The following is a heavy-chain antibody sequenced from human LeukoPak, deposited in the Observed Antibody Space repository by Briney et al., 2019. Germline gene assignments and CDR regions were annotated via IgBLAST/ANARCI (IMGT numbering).Heavy chain of an antibody. CDR2: INPSGGST. CDR1: GYTFTSYY. CDR3: ASRGRGYSGYAPVFDYYYYCYMDV. Sequence: ASVKVSCKASGYTFTSYYMHWVRQAPGQGLEWMGIINPSGGSTSYAQKFQGRVTMTRDTSTSTVYMELSSLRSEDTAVYYCASRGRGYSGYAPVFDYYYYCYMDVWGKGTTVTVSS. V-gene: IGHV1-46*01. J-gene: IGHJ6*03. D-gene: IGHD5-12*01.